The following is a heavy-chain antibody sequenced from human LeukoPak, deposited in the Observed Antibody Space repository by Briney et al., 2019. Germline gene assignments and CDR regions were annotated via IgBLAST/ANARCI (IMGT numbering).Heavy chain of an antibody. CDR2: VSHDGRNQ. Sequence: PGGSLRLSCAASGFTFSNYAMHWVRQAPGKGLEWVAIVSHDGRNQYYAESVKGRFTIPRDSFKNTVSLQMNSLRAGDSALYYCGRDPSARVTIDFWGQGTLVTVSS. CDR1: GFTFSNYA. V-gene: IGHV3-30*04. D-gene: IGHD5-24*01. J-gene: IGHJ4*02. CDR3: GRDPSARVTIDF.